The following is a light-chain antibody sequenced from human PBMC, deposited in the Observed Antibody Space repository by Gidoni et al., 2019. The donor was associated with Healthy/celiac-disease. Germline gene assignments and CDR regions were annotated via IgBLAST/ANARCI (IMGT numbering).Light chain of an antibody. CDR2: DAS. CDR1: QSVSSY. Sequence: EIVLTQSPATLSLSLGERATLSCRASQSVSSYLAWYQQNPGQAPRLLIYDASNRATGIPARFSGSGSGTDFTLTISSLEPEDFAVYYCQQRSNWLTFGGGTKVEIK. V-gene: IGKV3-11*01. CDR3: QQRSNWLT. J-gene: IGKJ4*01.